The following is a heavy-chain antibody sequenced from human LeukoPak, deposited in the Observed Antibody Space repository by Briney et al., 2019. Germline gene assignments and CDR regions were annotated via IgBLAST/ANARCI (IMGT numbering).Heavy chain of an antibody. CDR3: ARGSINSYGKLGMDV. CDR1: GYTFTSYD. CDR2: MNPIRGNT. V-gene: IGHV1-8*01. D-gene: IGHD5-18*01. J-gene: IGHJ6*02. Sequence: GASVTVSCKACGYTFTSYDIKWVRQAAGQGPEWMGWMNPIRGNTGYAQKFQGRVTITTNTSISTAYVELSSLRSEDTAVYYCARGSINSYGKLGMDVWGQGTTVTVSS.